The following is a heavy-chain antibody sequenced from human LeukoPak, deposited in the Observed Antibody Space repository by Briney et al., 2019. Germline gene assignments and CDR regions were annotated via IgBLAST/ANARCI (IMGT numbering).Heavy chain of an antibody. D-gene: IGHD2-21*01. V-gene: IGHV3-21*01. CDR1: GFTFSSYS. Sequence: GGSLRLSCAASGFTFSSYSMNWVRQAAGKGLEWVSSISSSSSYIYYADSVKGRFTISRDNAKNSLYLQMNSLRAEDTAVYYCARRTDCGGDCYSSLDIWGQGTMVTVSS. CDR2: ISSSSSYI. CDR3: ARRTDCGGDCYSSLDI. J-gene: IGHJ3*02.